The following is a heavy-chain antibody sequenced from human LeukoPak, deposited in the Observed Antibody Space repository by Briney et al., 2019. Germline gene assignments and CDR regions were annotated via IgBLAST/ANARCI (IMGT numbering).Heavy chain of an antibody. Sequence: GGSLRLSCAASGVTFSSYGMHWVRQAPGKGLEWVAVIWYDGSNKYYADSVKGRFTISRDNSKNTLYLQMNSLRAEDTAVYYCARGGLTGYYSGWGQGTLVTVSS. V-gene: IGHV3-33*01. CDR3: ARGGLTGYYSG. CDR1: GVTFSSYG. J-gene: IGHJ4*02. CDR2: IWYDGSNK. D-gene: IGHD3-9*01.